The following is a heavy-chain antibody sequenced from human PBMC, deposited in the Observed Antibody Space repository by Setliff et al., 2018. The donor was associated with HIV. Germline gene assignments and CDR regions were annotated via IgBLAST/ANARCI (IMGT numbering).Heavy chain of an antibody. Sequence: KTSETLSLTCTVYGGFIKNSNYYWGWIRQPPGKGLEWIGNIHYSGSTYYNPSLKSRVTISVDTSKNQFSLKLSSVTAADTAVYYCARQGLVLVPASIDWRLPPSPIDYWGQGTLVTVSS. CDR1: GGFIKNSNYY. CDR3: ARQGLVLVPASIDWRLPPSPIDY. D-gene: IGHD2-2*01. V-gene: IGHV4-39*01. CDR2: IHYSGST. J-gene: IGHJ4*02.